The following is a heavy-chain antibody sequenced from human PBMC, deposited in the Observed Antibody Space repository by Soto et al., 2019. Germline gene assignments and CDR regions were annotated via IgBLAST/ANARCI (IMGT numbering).Heavy chain of an antibody. Sequence: SETLSLTCAVSGYSISSGYYWGWIRQPPGKGLERIGSIYHSGSTYYNPSLKSRVTISVDTSKNQFSLKLTSVTAADTAVYYCTRDWELPRFDSWGPGTLVSVAS. J-gene: IGHJ4*02. V-gene: IGHV4-38-2*02. D-gene: IGHD1-7*01. CDR2: IYHSGST. CDR1: GYSISSGYY. CDR3: TRDWELPRFDS.